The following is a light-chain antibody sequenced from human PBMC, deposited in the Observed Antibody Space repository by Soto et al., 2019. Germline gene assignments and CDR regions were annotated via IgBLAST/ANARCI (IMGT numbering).Light chain of an antibody. V-gene: IGKV1-27*01. Sequence: DIQMTQSPSSLSASVGDRVTLTCRASQGIGNYLAWFQQKPGEVPKLLIYAASILQSGVPSRFSGSGSGTDFTLTISSRQPEDVATYYGQRYNSAPLTFGQGTKVEIK. CDR1: QGIGNY. J-gene: IGKJ1*01. CDR2: AAS. CDR3: QRYNSAPLT.